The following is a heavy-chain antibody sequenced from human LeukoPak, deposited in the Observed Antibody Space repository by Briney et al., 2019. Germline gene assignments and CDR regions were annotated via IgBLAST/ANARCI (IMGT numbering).Heavy chain of an antibody. CDR1: GFTFSSYA. CDR3: ANGRVLRYFDWPLDY. CDR2: ISGSGSST. V-gene: IGHV3-23*01. D-gene: IGHD3-9*01. J-gene: IGHJ4*02. Sequence: GGSLRLSCAASGFTFSSYAMSWVRQAPGKGLEWVSAISGSGSSTYYADSVKGRFTISRDNSKNTLYLQMNSLRAEDTAVYYCANGRVLRYFDWPLDYWGQGTLVTVSS.